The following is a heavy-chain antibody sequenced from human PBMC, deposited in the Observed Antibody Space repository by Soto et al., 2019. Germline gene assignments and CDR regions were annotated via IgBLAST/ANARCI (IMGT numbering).Heavy chain of an antibody. J-gene: IGHJ3*02. V-gene: IGHV3-23*01. CDR3: AKSQTGVAGQKGDNAFDI. CDR1: GFTFSSYA. CDR2: ISGSGGST. Sequence: GGSLRLSCAASGFTFSSYAMSWVRQAPGKGLEWVSAISGSGGSTCYADSVKGRFTISRDNSKNTLYLQMNSLRAEDTAVYYCAKSQTGVAGQKGDNAFDIWGQGTMVTVSS. D-gene: IGHD6-19*01.